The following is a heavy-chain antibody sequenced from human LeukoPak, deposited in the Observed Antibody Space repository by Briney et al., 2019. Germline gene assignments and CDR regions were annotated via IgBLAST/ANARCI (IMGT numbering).Heavy chain of an antibody. CDR1: GFTFDDYG. J-gene: IGHJ4*02. CDR3: ASLSRLGPWFGEFRF. CDR2: INWNGGST. D-gene: IGHD3-10*01. Sequence: GGTLRLSCAASGFTFDDYGMSWVRQAPGKGLEWVSGINWNGGSTGYADSVKGRFTISRDNAKNSLYLQMNSLRAEDTALYYCASLSRLGPWFGEFRFWGQGTLVTVSS. V-gene: IGHV3-20*04.